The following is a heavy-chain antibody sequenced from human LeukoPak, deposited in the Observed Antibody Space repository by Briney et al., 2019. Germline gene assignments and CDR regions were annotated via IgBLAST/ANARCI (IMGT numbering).Heavy chain of an antibody. CDR3: ARRRNYCDSSGYREYDAFDI. V-gene: IGHV4-34*01. CDR2: INHSGST. Sequence: SETLSLTCAVYGGSFSGYYWSWIRQPPGKGLEWIGEINHSGSTNYNPSLKSRVTISVDTSKNQFSLKLSSVTAADTAVYYCARRRNYCDSSGYREYDAFDIWGQGTMVTVSS. J-gene: IGHJ3*02. CDR1: GGSFSGYY. D-gene: IGHD3-22*01.